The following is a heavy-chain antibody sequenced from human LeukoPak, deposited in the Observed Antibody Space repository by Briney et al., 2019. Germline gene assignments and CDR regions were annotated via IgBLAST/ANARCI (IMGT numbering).Heavy chain of an antibody. V-gene: IGHV1-18*01. CDR3: ARDCSGGSCYGDWFDP. D-gene: IGHD2-15*01. CDR1: GYTFTSYG. CDR2: ISAYNGNT. Sequence: SSVKVSCKASGYTFTSYGISWVRQAPGQGLEWMGWISAYNGNTNYAQKLQGRVTVTTDTSTSTAYMELRSLRSDDTAVYYCARDCSGGSCYGDWFDPWGQGTLVTVSS. J-gene: IGHJ5*02.